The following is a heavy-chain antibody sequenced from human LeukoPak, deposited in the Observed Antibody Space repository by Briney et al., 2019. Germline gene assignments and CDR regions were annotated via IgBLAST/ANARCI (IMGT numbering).Heavy chain of an antibody. Sequence: SETLSLTCTVSGGSISSGGYYWSWIRQPPGKGLEWIGYIYYSGSTYYNPSLKSRVTISVDTSKNQFSLKLSSVTAADTAVYYCARDYYDSSGSSDKSGYFDYWGQGTLVTVSS. CDR3: ARDYYDSSGSSDKSGYFDY. V-gene: IGHV4-30-2*01. CDR2: IYYSGST. D-gene: IGHD3-22*01. J-gene: IGHJ4*02. CDR1: GGSISSGGYY.